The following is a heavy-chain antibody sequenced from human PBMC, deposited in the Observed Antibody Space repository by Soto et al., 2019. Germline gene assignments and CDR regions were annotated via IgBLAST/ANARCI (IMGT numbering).Heavy chain of an antibody. CDR1: GFTFSSYS. V-gene: IGHV3-21*04. CDR3: ARSITDYYDSSGYYDDY. D-gene: IGHD3-22*01. Sequence: GGSLRLSCAASGFTFSSYSMNWVRQAPGKGLEWVSSISSSSNYIYYADSVKGRFTISRDNAKNSLYLQMNSLRAEDTAVYYCARSITDYYDSSGYYDDYWGQGTLVTVSS. CDR2: ISSSSNYI. J-gene: IGHJ4*02.